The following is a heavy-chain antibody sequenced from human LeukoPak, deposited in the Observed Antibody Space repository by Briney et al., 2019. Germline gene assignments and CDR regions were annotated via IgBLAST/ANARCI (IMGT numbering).Heavy chain of an antibody. CDR2: IHHSGTT. V-gene: IGHV4-38-2*02. CDR1: GYSINSGYY. D-gene: IGHD2-8*01. Sequence: SETLSLTCTVSGYSINSGYYWGWIRQPPGKGLEWIGSIHHSGTTYYNPSLKSRVTISVDTSKNQFSLKLSSVTAADTAVYYCARALSSGYCTNGVCPAAAFDIWGQGTMVTVSS. CDR3: ARALSSGYCTNGVCPAAAFDI. J-gene: IGHJ3*02.